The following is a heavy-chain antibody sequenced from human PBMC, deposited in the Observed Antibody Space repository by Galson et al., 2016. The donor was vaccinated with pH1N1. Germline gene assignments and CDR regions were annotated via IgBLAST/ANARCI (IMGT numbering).Heavy chain of an antibody. V-gene: IGHV3-48*01. CDR2: IGSRTSTT. CDR1: GFTFSNFN. D-gene: IGHD3-22*01. Sequence: SLRLSCAASGFTFSNFNMNWVRQTPGKGLEWVSFIGSRTSTTYSADSVRGRFTIARDKAKNSLYLQMNSLRVEDTAMYYCARDDGTYYRDSRGAFDLWGQGTMVAVSS. CDR3: ARDDGTYYRDSRGAFDL. J-gene: IGHJ3*01.